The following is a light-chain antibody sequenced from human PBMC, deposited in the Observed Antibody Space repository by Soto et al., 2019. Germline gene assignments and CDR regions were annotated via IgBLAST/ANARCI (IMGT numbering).Light chain of an antibody. CDR3: QQYNDYSRT. CDR1: QSVSSW. CDR2: NVS. V-gene: IGKV1-5*01. J-gene: IGKJ1*01. Sequence: DIQMTQSPSTVSASVGDRVTITCRASQSVSSWLAWYQQKPGRAPKLLIYNVSTLESGVPSRFSGTGSGTEFTLTISSLQPDDFATYYCQQYNDYSRTFGQGTKVEIK.